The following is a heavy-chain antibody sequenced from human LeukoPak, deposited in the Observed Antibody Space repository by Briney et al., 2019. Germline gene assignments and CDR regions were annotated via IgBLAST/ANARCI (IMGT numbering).Heavy chain of an antibody. V-gene: IGHV3-23*01. J-gene: IGHJ4*02. CDR1: GFTFSTYA. CDR2: ISGSGDST. Sequence: GGSLRLSCAASGFTFSTYAMSWVRQAPGKGLEWVSGISGSGDSTYYADSAKGRFTISRDNSWNTLFLQMSSLRAEDTAVYYCAKDRSDNKTWYAGSHWGQGTLVTVSS. D-gene: IGHD2-8*01. CDR3: AKDRSDNKTWYAGSH.